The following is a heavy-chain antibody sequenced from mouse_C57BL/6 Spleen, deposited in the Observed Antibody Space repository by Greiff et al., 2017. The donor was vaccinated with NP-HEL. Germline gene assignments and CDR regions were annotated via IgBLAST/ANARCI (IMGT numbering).Heavy chain of an antibody. CDR1: GYAFSSSW. Sequence: VQGVESGPELVKPGASVKISCKASGYAFSSSWMNWVKQRPGKGLEWIGRIYPGDGDTNYNGKFKGKATLTADKSSSTAYMQLSNLTSEDSAVYFCARGYYGSFDYWGKGATLTVST. CDR2: IYPGDGDT. CDR3: ARGYYGSFDY. D-gene: IGHD1-1*01. J-gene: IGHJ2*01. V-gene: IGHV1-82*01.